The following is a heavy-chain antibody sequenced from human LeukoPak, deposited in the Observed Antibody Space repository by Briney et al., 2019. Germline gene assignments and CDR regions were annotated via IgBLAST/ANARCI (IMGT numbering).Heavy chain of an antibody. CDR1: GGSISSYY. CDR3: ARVDSGYDFPKVDY. V-gene: IGHV4-59*08. D-gene: IGHD5-12*01. Sequence: SETLSLTCTVSGGSISSYYWSWIRQPPGKGPEWIGYIYYSGSTNYNPSLKSRVTISVDTSKNQFSLKLSSVTAADTAVYYCARVDSGYDFPKVDYWGQGTLVTVSS. J-gene: IGHJ4*02. CDR2: IYYSGST.